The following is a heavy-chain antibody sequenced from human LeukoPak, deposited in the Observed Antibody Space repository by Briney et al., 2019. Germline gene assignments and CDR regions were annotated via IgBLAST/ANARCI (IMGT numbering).Heavy chain of an antibody. D-gene: IGHD2-2*01. CDR3: ARVDRDCSSTSCYGIDL. CDR1: GYTFTSYG. J-gene: IGHJ2*01. Sequence: ASVKVSCKASGYTFTSYGISWVRQAPGHGLEWMGWISPYNGNTNYAQKLQGRVTMTTGTSTSTAYMELRSLGSDDTAVYYCARVDRDCSSTSCYGIDLWGRGTLVTVSS. V-gene: IGHV1-18*01. CDR2: ISPYNGNT.